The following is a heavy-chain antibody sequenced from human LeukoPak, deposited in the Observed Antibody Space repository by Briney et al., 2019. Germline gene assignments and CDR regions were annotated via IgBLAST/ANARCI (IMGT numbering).Heavy chain of an antibody. J-gene: IGHJ4*02. D-gene: IGHD6-13*01. CDR3: AREARYSSSWYSMV. V-gene: IGHV1-18*01. CDR2: ISAYNGNT. Sequence: ASVKVSCKTSGYRFSNYGIVWVRQAPGQGLEWMGWISAYNGNTNYAQKLQGRVTMTTDTSTSTAYMELRSLRSDDTAVYYCAREARYSSSWYSMVWGQGTLVTVSS. CDR1: GYRFSNYG.